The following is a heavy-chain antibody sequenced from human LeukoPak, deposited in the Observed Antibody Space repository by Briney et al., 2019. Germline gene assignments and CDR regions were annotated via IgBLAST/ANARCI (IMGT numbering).Heavy chain of an antibody. V-gene: IGHV3-33*01. D-gene: IGHD1-14*01. J-gene: IGHJ4*02. CDR1: GFTFGGYG. CDR3: TRYNNDHFDY. CDR2: IAYDGSRA. Sequence: PGGSLILSCAGSGFTFGGYGMHWFRQTPGKGLEWVAVIAYDGSRAFYADSVKGRFTISRDNSKNTMSVQMDDLRAEDAAVYYCTRYNNDHFDYWGQGTLVTVSS.